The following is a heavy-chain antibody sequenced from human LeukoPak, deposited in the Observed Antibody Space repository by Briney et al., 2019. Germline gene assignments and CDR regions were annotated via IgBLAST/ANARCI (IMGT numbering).Heavy chain of an antibody. V-gene: IGHV4-34*01. Sequence: PSETLSLTCAVYGGSFSGYYWTWIRQTPEKGLEWIGEMNPSGSTNYNPSLKSRVTIPVDTSKNQFSLELISVTAADTAVYYCARGRQDVTMIVVVMTAVSYYLDVWGKGTTVTVSS. D-gene: IGHD3-22*01. J-gene: IGHJ6*03. CDR2: MNPSGST. CDR3: ARGRQDVTMIVVVMTAVSYYLDV. CDR1: GGSFSGYY.